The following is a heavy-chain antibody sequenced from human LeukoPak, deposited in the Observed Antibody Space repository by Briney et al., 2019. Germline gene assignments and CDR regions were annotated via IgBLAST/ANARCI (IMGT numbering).Heavy chain of an antibody. J-gene: IGHJ6*04. Sequence: GGSLRLSCAASGFTLRSYGMHWLRQAPGKGLEWVSYISSSGSTIYYADSVKGRFTISRDNAKNSLYLQMNSLRAEDTAVYYCAELGITMIGGVWGKGTTVTISS. CDR3: AELGITMIGGV. CDR2: ISSSGSTI. CDR1: GFTLRSYG. V-gene: IGHV3-48*03. D-gene: IGHD3-10*02.